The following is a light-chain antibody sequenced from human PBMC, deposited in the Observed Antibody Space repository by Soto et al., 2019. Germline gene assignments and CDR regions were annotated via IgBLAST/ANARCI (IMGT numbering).Light chain of an antibody. Sequence: EVVLTHSPDTLSLSPGEIATLSCRAIQSGSSTFLAWYQQRPGQAPRLLIYGASSSATGIPDRFSGSGSGTDFTLTITRLEPEDFALYYCQKFGTSAPFGQGTKVEIK. J-gene: IGKJ1*01. CDR2: GAS. CDR1: QSGSSTF. CDR3: QKFGTSAP. V-gene: IGKV3-20*01.